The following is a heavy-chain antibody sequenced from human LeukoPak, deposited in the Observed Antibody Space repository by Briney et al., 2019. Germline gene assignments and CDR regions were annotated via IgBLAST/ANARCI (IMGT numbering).Heavy chain of an antibody. D-gene: IGHD5-12*01. V-gene: IGHV3-74*01. Sequence: GGSLRLSCAASGFTFSGYWMHWVRQTPGKGLVWVSRINPDGSSTSYVDSVKDRFTVSRDNAKNTLYLQMNSLRAEDTAVYYCARDGRGSAFDIWGQGTMVTVSS. CDR2: INPDGSST. CDR3: ARDGRGSAFDI. J-gene: IGHJ3*02. CDR1: GFTFSGYW.